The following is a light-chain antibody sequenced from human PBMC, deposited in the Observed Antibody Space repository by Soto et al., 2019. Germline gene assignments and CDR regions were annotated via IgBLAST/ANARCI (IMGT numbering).Light chain of an antibody. CDR3: SSYGGSNNLV. CDR1: SSDVGGYSY. CDR2: EVS. J-gene: IGLJ2*01. Sequence: QSALTQPPSASGSPGQSVTISCTGASSDVGGYSYVSWYQQHPGKAPKLMIYEVSKRPSGVPDRFSGSKSDNTASLTVSGLQAEDEADYYCSSYGGSNNLVFGGGTKLTVL. V-gene: IGLV2-8*01.